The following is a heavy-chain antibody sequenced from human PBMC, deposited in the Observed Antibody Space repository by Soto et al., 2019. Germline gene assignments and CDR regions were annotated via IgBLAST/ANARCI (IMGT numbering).Heavy chain of an antibody. D-gene: IGHD2-15*01. Sequence: GESLKISCKGSGYSFTSYWISWVRQMPGKGLEWMGRIDPSDSYTNYSPSFQGHVTISADKSISTAYLQWSSLKASDTAMYYCARRPYCSVGSCYPNHYYGIDVRGQRTTVTVSS. V-gene: IGHV5-10-1*01. J-gene: IGHJ6*02. CDR2: IDPSDSYT. CDR1: GYSFTSYW. CDR3: ARRPYCSVGSCYPNHYYGIDV.